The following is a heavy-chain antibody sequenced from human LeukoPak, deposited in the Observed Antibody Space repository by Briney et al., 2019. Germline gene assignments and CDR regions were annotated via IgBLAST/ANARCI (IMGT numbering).Heavy chain of an antibody. CDR2: IGGSGLNT. Sequence: PGGSLRLSCAASGFTFSSYAMSWVRQAPGEGLDWVSAIGGSGLNTYYADSVKGRFTISRDNSKNTLYLQMDSLGADDTAVYCCAKANYDSRRGYFDYWGQGTLVTVSS. J-gene: IGHJ4*02. CDR3: AKANYDSRRGYFDY. D-gene: IGHD3-22*01. CDR1: GFTFSSYA. V-gene: IGHV3-23*01.